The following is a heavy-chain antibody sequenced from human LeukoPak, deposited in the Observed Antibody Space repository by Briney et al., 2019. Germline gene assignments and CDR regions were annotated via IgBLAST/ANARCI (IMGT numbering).Heavy chain of an antibody. J-gene: IGHJ4*02. CDR3: AKASAMIVVVSKHFDY. CDR2: ISSSGSTI. V-gene: IGHV3-11*01. CDR1: GFTFSDYY. Sequence: GGSLRLSCAASGFTFSDYYMSWIRQAPGKGLEWVSYISSSGSTIYYADSVKGRFTISRGNSKNTLYLQMNSLRAEDTAVYYCAKASAMIVVVSKHFDYWGQGTLVTVSS. D-gene: IGHD3-22*01.